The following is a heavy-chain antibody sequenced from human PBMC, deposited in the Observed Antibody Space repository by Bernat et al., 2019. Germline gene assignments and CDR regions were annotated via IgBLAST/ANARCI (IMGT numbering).Heavy chain of an antibody. V-gene: IGHV3-74*01. CDR2: INGDGTTT. D-gene: IGHD1-26*01. Sequence: GGGVGGAGGARGGGGAGAGVAGRAGWRRGGRRAPGAGLGWGSRINGDGTTTADADSVKGRFTISRDNAKNMLYLQMNSLRAEDMAVYHCVRAVGGVFHNWGQGTLVTVSS. CDR3: VRAVGGVFHN. CDR1: GVAGRAGW. J-gene: IGHJ3*02.